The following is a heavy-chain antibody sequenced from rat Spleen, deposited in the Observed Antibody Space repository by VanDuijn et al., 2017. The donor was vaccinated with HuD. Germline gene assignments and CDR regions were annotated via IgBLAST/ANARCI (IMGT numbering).Heavy chain of an antibody. CDR1: GFTFSNYD. CDR2: ISYDGGIT. Sequence: EVQLVESGGGLVQPGRSLKLSCAASGFTFSNYDMAWVRQAPKKGLEWVAYISYDGGITYYRDSVKGRFTVSRDNAKSILDLQMDSLRSEDTATYYCARRHYGYTDYFDYWGQGVMVTVSS. D-gene: IGHD1-9*01. J-gene: IGHJ2*01. V-gene: IGHV5-29*01. CDR3: ARRHYGYTDYFDY.